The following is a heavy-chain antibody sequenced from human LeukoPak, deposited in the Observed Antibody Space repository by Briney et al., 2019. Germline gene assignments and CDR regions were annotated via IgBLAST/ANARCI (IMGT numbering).Heavy chain of an antibody. J-gene: IGHJ5*02. Sequence: GGALRLSCAASGFTFSSYDMTWVRQAPGRGLEWVSSIRPSGDNTYYGDSVKGRFTISRDNAKNSLYLQMNSLRAEDTAVYYCACTYYYDSSGYYSVGLFDPWGQGTLVTVSS. CDR3: ACTYYYDSSGYYSVGLFDP. CDR2: IRPSGDNT. V-gene: IGHV3-21*01. CDR1: GFTFSSYD. D-gene: IGHD3-22*01.